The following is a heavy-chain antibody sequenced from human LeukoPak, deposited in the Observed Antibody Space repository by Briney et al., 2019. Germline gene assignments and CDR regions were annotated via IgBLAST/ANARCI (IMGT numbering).Heavy chain of an antibody. CDR1: GFTFSGYG. Sequence: PGGSLSLSCAASGFTFSGYGMRWVSQAPGKGLEWVAVIWYDGSNKYYADSVKGRFTISRDNSKNTLYVQMSSLRAEDTAVYYCARSNNGGWGYCVSWGQGSLVTVSS. CDR2: IWYDGSNK. D-gene: IGHD3-16*01. V-gene: IGHV3-33*01. J-gene: IGHJ4*02. CDR3: ARSNNGGWGYCVS.